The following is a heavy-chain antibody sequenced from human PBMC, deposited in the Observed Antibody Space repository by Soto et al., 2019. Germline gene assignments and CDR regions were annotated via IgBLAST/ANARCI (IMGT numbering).Heavy chain of an antibody. J-gene: IGHJ4*02. V-gene: IGHV4-39*01. Sequence: SETLSLTCTVSGGSISSSSYYWGWIRQPPGKGLEWIGSIYYSGSTYYNPSLKSRVTISVDTSKNQFSLKLSSVTAADTAMYYCARTIAVAGTQYFDYWGQGTLVTVSS. CDR1: GGSISSSSYY. CDR3: ARTIAVAGTQYFDY. CDR2: IYYSGST. D-gene: IGHD6-19*01.